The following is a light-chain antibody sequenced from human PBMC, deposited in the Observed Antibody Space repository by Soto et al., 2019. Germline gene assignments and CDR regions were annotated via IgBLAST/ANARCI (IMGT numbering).Light chain of an antibody. V-gene: IGLV2-8*01. J-gene: IGLJ2*01. CDR3: SSYAGSKNFAV. CDR1: SSDVGGYKY. Sequence: QSALTQPPSASGSPGQSVTISCTGTSSDVGGYKYVSWYQQHPGKAPKLIIYEVSNRPSGVPDRFSGSKSGNTASLTVSGLQTEDEADYYCSSYAGSKNFAVFGGGTKLTVL. CDR2: EVS.